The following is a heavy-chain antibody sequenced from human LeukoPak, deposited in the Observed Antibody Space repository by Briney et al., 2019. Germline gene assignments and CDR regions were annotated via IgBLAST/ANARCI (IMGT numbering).Heavy chain of an antibody. J-gene: IGHJ4*02. CDR3: AREVMGYFDY. CDR2: ISYYGSNK. V-gene: IGHV3-30-3*01. CDR1: GFTFSSYA. D-gene: IGHD2-21*01. Sequence: PGGSLRLSCAASGFTFSSYAMHWVRQAPGKGLEWVAVISYYGSNKYYADSVKGRFTISRDNSKNTLYLQMNSLRAEDTAVYYCAREVMGYFDYWGQGTLVTVSS.